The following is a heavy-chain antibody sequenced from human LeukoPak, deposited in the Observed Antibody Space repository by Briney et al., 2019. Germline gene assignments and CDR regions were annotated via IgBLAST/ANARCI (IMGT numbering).Heavy chain of an antibody. Sequence: GASVKVSCKASGYTFTSYDINWVRQATGQGLEWMGWMNPNSGNTGYAQKFQGRVTITRSTSISTAYMELSSLRSEDTAVYYCARQPGYSGYDYDYWGQGTLVTVSS. CDR3: ARQPGYSGYDYDY. J-gene: IGHJ4*02. D-gene: IGHD5-12*01. CDR2: MNPNSGNT. CDR1: GYTFTSYD. V-gene: IGHV1-8*03.